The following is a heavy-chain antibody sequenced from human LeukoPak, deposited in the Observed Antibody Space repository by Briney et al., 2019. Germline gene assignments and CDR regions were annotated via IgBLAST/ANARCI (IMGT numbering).Heavy chain of an antibody. J-gene: IGHJ3*02. CDR1: GYTFTSYY. D-gene: IGHD5-18*01. CDR3: AREAAMEAFDI. CDR2: INPSGGST. Sequence: GASVKVSCKASGYTFTSYYVHWVRQAPGQGLEWMGIINPSGGSTSCAQKFQGRVTMTRDTFTSTVYMELSSLRSEDTAVYYCAREAAMEAFDIRGQGTMVTVSS. V-gene: IGHV1-46*01.